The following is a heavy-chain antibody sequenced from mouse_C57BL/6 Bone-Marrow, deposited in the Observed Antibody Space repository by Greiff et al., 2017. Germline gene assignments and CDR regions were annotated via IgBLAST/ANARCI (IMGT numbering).Heavy chain of an antibody. CDR1: GYTFTSYW. D-gene: IGHD2-3*01. CDR3: TRPFYDGYYGAMDY. Sequence: EVQLQQSGTVLARPGASVKMSCKTSGYTFTSYWMHWVKQRPGQGLEWIGALYPGNSDTSYNQKFKGKAKLTAVTSASTAYMELSSLTNEDSAVYYCTRPFYDGYYGAMDYWGQGTSVTVSS. CDR2: LYPGNSDT. V-gene: IGHV1-5*01. J-gene: IGHJ4*01.